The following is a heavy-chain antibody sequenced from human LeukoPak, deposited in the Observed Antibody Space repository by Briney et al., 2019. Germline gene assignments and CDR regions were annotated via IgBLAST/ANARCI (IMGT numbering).Heavy chain of an antibody. CDR2: ISGSGGST. D-gene: IGHD6-19*01. J-gene: IGHJ4*02. CDR3: AKDHPIAVAGTKRWGGIDY. V-gene: IGHV3-23*01. CDR1: GFSFSSYA. Sequence: GGSLRLSCAASGFSFSSYAMSWVRQAPGKGLEWVSGISGSGGSTYYADSVKGRFTISRDNSKNTLYLQMNSLRAEDTAVYYCAKDHPIAVAGTKRWGGIDYWGQGTLVTVSS.